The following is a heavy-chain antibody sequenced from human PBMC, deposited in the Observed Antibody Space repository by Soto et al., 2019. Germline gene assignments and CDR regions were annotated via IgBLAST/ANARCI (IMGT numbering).Heavy chain of an antibody. J-gene: IGHJ6*02. Sequence: PGGSLRLSGAASGITFSNAWITWVRQAPWKGLEWVGRIKSITDGGTTDYAAPVKGRFTISRDDSKDTLYLQMNNLITEDTAVYHCTTDSGAIVVVPAPSGMDVWGQGTTVTVSS. V-gene: IGHV3-15*01. CDR1: GITFSNAW. CDR2: IKSITDGGTT. CDR3: TTDSGAIVVVPAPSGMDV. D-gene: IGHD2-15*01.